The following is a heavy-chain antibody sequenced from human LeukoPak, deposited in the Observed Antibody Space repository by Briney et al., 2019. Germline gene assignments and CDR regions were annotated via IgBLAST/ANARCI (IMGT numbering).Heavy chain of an antibody. CDR2: ISSNNGNT. CDR3: ARSLHYYDNSGLFIQY. J-gene: IGHJ1*01. Sequence: ATVKVSCKASGYTFTRYGFSWVRQAPGQGLEWMGWISSNNGNTKYAQKLQGRVTMTADTTTSTAYMELRSLRSDDTAVYYCARSLHYYDNSGLFIQYWGQGTLVTVSS. CDR1: GYTFTRYG. D-gene: IGHD3-22*01. V-gene: IGHV1-18*01.